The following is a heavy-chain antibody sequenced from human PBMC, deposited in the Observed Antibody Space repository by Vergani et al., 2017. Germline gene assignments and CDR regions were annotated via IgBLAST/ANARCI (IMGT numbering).Heavy chain of an antibody. CDR1: GFTFSSYA. Sequence: EVQLLESGGGLVQPGGSVRLSCAASGFTFSSYAMSWVRQAPGKGLEWVSAISGSGGSTYYADSVKGRFTISRDNSKNTLYLQMNSLGAEDTAVYYCAKGRAYCGGDCYPYYYYGMDVWGQGTTVTVSS. CDR3: AKGRAYCGGDCYPYYYYGMDV. CDR2: ISGSGGST. J-gene: IGHJ6*02. D-gene: IGHD2-21*02. V-gene: IGHV3-23*01.